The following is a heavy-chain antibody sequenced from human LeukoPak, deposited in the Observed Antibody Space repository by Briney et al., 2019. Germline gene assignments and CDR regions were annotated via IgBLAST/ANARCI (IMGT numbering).Heavy chain of an antibody. Sequence: PSETLSLTCAVYGGSFSGYYWSWIRQLPGKGLEWIGYIYYSGSTYYNPSLKSRVTMSVDTSKNQFSLKLSSVTAADTAVYYCARDLSGYSSFDYWGQGTLVTVSP. J-gene: IGHJ4*02. D-gene: IGHD3-3*01. CDR2: IYYSGST. CDR3: ARDLSGYSSFDY. V-gene: IGHV4-31*11. CDR1: GGSFSGYY.